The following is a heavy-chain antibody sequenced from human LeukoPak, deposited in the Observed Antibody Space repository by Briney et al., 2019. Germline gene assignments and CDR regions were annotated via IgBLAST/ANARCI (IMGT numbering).Heavy chain of an antibody. D-gene: IGHD3-22*01. Sequence: ASVTVSCKASGYTFTGYYMHWVRQVLGQGLEWMGWINPNSGGTNYAQKFQGRVTMTRDTSISTAYMELSRLRSDDTAVYYCARVKGRDYYDSSGYYYRRPFDYWGQGTLVTVSS. CDR3: ARVKGRDYYDSSGYYYRRPFDY. J-gene: IGHJ4*02. CDR1: GYTFTGYY. V-gene: IGHV1-2*02. CDR2: INPNSGGT.